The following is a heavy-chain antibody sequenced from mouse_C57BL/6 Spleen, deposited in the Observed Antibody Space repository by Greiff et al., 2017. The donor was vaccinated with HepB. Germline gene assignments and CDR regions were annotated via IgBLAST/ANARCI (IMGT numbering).Heavy chain of an antibody. Sequence: EVQLQQSGAELVRPGASVKLSCTASGFNIKDDYMHWVKQRPEQGLEWIGWIDPENGDTEYASKFQGKATITADTSSNTAYLQLSSLTSEDTAVYYCTTAGLFTTAYYYAMDYWGQGTSVTVSS. CDR2: IDPENGDT. J-gene: IGHJ4*01. D-gene: IGHD1-2*01. V-gene: IGHV14-4*01. CDR3: TTAGLFTTAYYYAMDY. CDR1: GFNIKDDY.